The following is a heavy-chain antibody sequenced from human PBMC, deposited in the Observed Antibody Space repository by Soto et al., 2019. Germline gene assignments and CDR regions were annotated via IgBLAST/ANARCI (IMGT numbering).Heavy chain of an antibody. CDR3: ARGPDVVVAPTAEGYYFDY. V-gene: IGHV4-38-2*01. CDR1: GYSVNSGYY. J-gene: IGHJ4*02. Sequence: PSETLSLTCAVSGYSVNSGYYWGWIRQAPGKGLEWIGCVLHVGHTYYNPSLKSRVSISLDTPMNHVSLRLTSVTAADTAVYYCARGPDVVVAPTAEGYYFDYWGQGALVTVSS. CDR2: VLHVGHT. D-gene: IGHD2-15*01.